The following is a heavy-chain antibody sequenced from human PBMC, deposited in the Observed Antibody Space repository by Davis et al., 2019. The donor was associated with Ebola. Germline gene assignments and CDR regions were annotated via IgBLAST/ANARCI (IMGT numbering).Heavy chain of an antibody. Sequence: ESLKISCAASGFTFSNSAMSWVRQAPGKGLEWVSAVSSSGDTTYYADSVKGRFTISRDTSKNTLYLQMNSLRVEDTAIYYCAKIFFGTRAIDYGDYWGQGTLVTVSS. CDR2: VSSSGDTT. V-gene: IGHV3-23*01. CDR3: AKIFFGTRAIDYGDY. J-gene: IGHJ4*02. CDR1: GFTFSNSA. D-gene: IGHD3-3*01.